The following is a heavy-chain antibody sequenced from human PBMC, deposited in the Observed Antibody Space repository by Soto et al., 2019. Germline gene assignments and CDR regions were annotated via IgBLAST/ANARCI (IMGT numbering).Heavy chain of an antibody. V-gene: IGHV3-49*04. CDR3: TRGPYYYDSSGYHFDY. Sequence: GGSLRLSCTASGFTVGDYAMSWVRQAPGKGLEWVGFIRSKAYGGTTEYAASVKGRFTISRDDSKSIAYLQMNSLKTEDTAVYYCTRGPYYYDSSGYHFDYWGQGTLVTVSS. CDR2: IRSKAYGGTT. J-gene: IGHJ4*02. CDR1: GFTVGDYA. D-gene: IGHD3-22*01.